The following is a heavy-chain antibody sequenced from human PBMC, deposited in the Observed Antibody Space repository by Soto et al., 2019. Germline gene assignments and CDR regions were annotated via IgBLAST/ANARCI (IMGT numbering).Heavy chain of an antibody. Sequence: ETLSLTCSVSGGSISSTSYFWAWIRQSPGTGLQWIGSLYYTGSTYYNPSLKGRVDISADTSKNQFFLRLTSVTAADTAVYYCARGLRWTRTFDFWGPGALVTVSS. V-gene: IGHV4-39*01. D-gene: IGHD3-3*01. J-gene: IGHJ4*02. CDR3: ARGLRWTRTFDF. CDR1: GGSISSTSYF. CDR2: LYYTGST.